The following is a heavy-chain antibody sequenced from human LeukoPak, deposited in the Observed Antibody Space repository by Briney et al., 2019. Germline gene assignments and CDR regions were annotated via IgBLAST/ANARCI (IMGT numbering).Heavy chain of an antibody. CDR3: VRILSSSSASNDAFDI. D-gene: IGHD6-6*01. V-gene: IGHV3-21*01. CDR2: MSSTSSYI. CDR1: GFSFSSFG. Sequence: GGSLRLSCAASGFSFSSFGMNWVRQAPAKGLEWVWSMSSTSSYIYYADSVKGRFTVSRDNAKNSLSLQMNSLRAEDTALYYCVRILSSSSASNDAFDIWGQGTMVTVSS. J-gene: IGHJ3*02.